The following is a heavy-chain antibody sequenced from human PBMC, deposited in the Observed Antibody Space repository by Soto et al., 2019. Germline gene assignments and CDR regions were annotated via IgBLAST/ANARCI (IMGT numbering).Heavy chain of an antibody. CDR2: IKDGGYT. CDR3: ARGQEGVVATH. CDR1: GGSLSGYY. J-gene: IGHJ4*02. V-gene: IGHV4-34*01. D-gene: IGHD5-12*01. Sequence: QVQLQQWGAGLLKPSETLSLNGAVNGGSLSGYYWSWIRQPPGKGLEWIGEIKDGGYTNYSPSLKSRATISSDRSNNQFSLRLNSVTAADTGVYYCARGQEGVVATHWDQGALVTVSS.